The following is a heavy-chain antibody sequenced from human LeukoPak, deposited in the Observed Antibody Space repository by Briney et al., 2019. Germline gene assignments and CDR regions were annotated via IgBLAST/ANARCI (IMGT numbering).Heavy chain of an antibody. D-gene: IGHD3-16*01. CDR3: AQSGGFEAALPYFYFGLDV. V-gene: IGHV3-7*01. J-gene: IGHJ6*02. CDR2: IKEDGSKK. CDR1: GFPFSSYW. Sequence: GGSLRLSCVASGFPFSSYWMSWVRQAPGKGLEWVANIKEDGSKKYYVDSVKGRFTVSRDNAKNSLYLHMNNLTAEDTALYYCAQSGGFEAALPYFYFGLDVWGQGTTVTVSS.